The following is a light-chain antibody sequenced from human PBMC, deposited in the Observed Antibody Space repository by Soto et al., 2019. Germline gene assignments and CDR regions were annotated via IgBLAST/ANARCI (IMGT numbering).Light chain of an antibody. CDR3: CSYAGSSTFEV. CDR1: SSDIGGYNY. CDR2: DVS. Sequence: QSALTQPRSVSGSPGQSVTISCTGTSSDIGGYNYVSWYQQHPGKAPKLMIYDVSKRPSGVPDRFSGSKSGNTASLTISGLQAEDEADYYCCSYAGSSTFEVFGTGTKLTVL. J-gene: IGLJ1*01. V-gene: IGLV2-11*01.